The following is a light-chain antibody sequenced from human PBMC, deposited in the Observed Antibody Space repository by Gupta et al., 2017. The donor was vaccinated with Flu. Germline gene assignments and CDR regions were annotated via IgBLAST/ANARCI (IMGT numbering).Light chain of an antibody. CDR1: NTDVGEYNF. CDR3: SSYTRSITYV. V-gene: IGLV2-14*01. CDR2: EVT. Sequence: STLPQPAPGSGSPGRSITISCTGTNTDVGEYNFVSWYQQHPGKAPKLIIYEVTKRPSGVSGRFSGSKSGTTASLIISGRQADDEADYYCSSYTRSITYVFGTGTSVTVL. J-gene: IGLJ1*01.